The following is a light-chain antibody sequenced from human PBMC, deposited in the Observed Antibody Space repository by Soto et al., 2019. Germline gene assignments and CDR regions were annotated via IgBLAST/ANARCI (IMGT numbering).Light chain of an antibody. CDR3: QQYGSSPVT. V-gene: IGKV3-20*01. Sequence: EIVLTQSPGTLSLSPGEGATLSCRASQSVSTSYLAWYRQKSGQAPRLLIYGASSRATGIPDRFSGSGSGTDFTLTISRLEPEDFAVYYCQQYGSSPVTFGQGTKLEIK. CDR1: QSVSTSY. CDR2: GAS. J-gene: IGKJ2*01.